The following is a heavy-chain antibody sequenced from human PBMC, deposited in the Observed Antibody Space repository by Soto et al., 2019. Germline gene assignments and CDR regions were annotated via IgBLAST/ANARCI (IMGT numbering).Heavy chain of an antibody. CDR1: GFTFSSYG. D-gene: IGHD6-19*01. Sequence: PGGSLRLSCAASGFTFSSYGMHWVRQVPGKGLEWVAVISYDGSNKYYADSVKGRFTISRDNSKNTLYLQMNSLRAEDTAVYYCAKAAVAVSFDYWGQGTLVTVSS. CDR3: AKAAVAVSFDY. V-gene: IGHV3-30*18. J-gene: IGHJ4*02. CDR2: ISYDGSNK.